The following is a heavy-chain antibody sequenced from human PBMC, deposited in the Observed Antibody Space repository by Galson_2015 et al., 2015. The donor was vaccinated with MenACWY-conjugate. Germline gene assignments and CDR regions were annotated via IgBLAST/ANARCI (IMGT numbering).Heavy chain of an antibody. V-gene: IGHV3-23*01. J-gene: IGHJ6*02. CDR3: AKAGGDNYCSSTSCYSLSSGMDV. D-gene: IGHD2-2*01. Sequence: SLRLSCAASGFTFSSYAMSWVRQAPGKGLEWVSAISGSGGSTYYADSVKGRFTISRDNSKNTLYLQMNSLRAEDTAVYYCAKAGGDNYCSSTSCYSLSSGMDVWGQGTTVTVSS. CDR2: ISGSGGST. CDR1: GFTFSSYA.